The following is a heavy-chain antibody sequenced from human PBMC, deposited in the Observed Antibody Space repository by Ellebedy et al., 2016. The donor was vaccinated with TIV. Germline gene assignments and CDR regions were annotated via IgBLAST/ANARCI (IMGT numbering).Heavy chain of an antibody. J-gene: IGHJ4*02. CDR2: IKSKTDGGTT. V-gene: IGHV3-15*01. D-gene: IGHD1-14*01. CDR1: GFTFSNAW. CDR3: TTDTDSGFDY. Sequence: GESLKISXAASGFTFSNAWMSWVRQAPGKGLEWVGRIKSKTDGGTTDYAAPVKGRFTISRDDSKNTLYLQMNSLKTENTAVYYCTTDTDSGFDYWGQGTLVTVSS.